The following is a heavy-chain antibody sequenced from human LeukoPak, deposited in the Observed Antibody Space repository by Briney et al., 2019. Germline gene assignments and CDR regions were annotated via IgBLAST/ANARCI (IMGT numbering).Heavy chain of an antibody. CDR2: IYTSGST. J-gene: IGHJ4*02. CDR3: ARGYSSGWYFDY. D-gene: IGHD6-19*01. CDR1: GGSISSYY. V-gene: IGHV4-4*07. Sequence: SETLSLTCTVSGGSISSYYWSWIRHPAGKGLEWIGRIYTSGSTNYNPSLKSRVTMSVDTSKNQFSLKLSSVTAADTAVYYCARGYSSGWYFDYWGQGTLVTVSS.